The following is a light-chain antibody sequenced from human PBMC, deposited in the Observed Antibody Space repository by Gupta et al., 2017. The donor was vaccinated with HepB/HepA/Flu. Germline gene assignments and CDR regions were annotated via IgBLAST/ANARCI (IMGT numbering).Light chain of an antibody. J-gene: IGLJ1*01. Sequence: QSALTQPASVSGTPGQSTTISSTGTSSDVGGYNFVSWYQQHPGNAPKLIIYDVSNRPSGVSNRFSGSKSGNTASLTISGLQAEDEADYYCSSYTSSGHYVFGTGTKVTVL. CDR2: DVS. V-gene: IGLV2-14*03. CDR1: SSDVGGYNF. CDR3: SSYTSSGHYV.